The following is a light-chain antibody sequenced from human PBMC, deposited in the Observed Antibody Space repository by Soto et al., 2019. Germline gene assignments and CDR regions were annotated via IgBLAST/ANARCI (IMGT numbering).Light chain of an antibody. Sequence: DIQMTQSPSSLSASVGDRVTITCRASQSISSNLNWYQQKPGKAPKLLIYAASSLQSGVPSRFSGSGSGTDFTLTISRLQPEDFATYYCQQSYSTPVTFGGGTKVEIK. J-gene: IGKJ4*01. V-gene: IGKV1-39*01. CDR2: AAS. CDR3: QQSYSTPVT. CDR1: QSISSN.